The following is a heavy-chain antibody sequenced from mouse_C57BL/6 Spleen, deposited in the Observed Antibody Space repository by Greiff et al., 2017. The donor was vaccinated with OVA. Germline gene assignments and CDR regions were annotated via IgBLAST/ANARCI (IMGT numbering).Heavy chain of an antibody. CDR1: GFTFSDYG. Sequence: EVQRVESGGGLVKPGGSLKLSCAASGFTFSDYGMHWVRQAPEKGLEWVAYISSGSSTIYYADTVKGRFTISRDNAKNTLFLQMTSLRSEDTAMYYCARGVYYDSYYAMDYWGQGTSVTVSS. CDR2: ISSGSSTI. V-gene: IGHV5-17*01. D-gene: IGHD2-4*01. J-gene: IGHJ4*01. CDR3: ARGVYYDSYYAMDY.